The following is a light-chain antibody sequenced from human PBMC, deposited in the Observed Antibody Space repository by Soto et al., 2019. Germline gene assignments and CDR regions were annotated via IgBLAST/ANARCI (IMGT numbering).Light chain of an antibody. CDR1: NSDVGGYNY. CDR3: SSYAGSNNFV. Sequence: QSVLTQPPSASGSPGQSVTISCTGTNSDVGGYNYVSWYQQHPGKAPKLMIYEVSKRPSGVPDRFSGSKSGNTASLTVSGLQAEDEADYYCSSYAGSNNFVFGGGTKVTVL. CDR2: EVS. J-gene: IGLJ2*01. V-gene: IGLV2-8*01.